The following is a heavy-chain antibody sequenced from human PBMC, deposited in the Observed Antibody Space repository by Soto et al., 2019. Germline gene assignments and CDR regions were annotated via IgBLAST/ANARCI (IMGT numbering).Heavy chain of an antibody. CDR3: ARRGYENYYGMDV. V-gene: IGHV1-69*02. J-gene: IGHJ6*02. D-gene: IGHD5-12*01. CDR2: IIPILGIA. CDR1: GGTFSSYT. Sequence: QVQLVQSGAEVKKPGSSVKVSCKASGGTFSSYTISWVRQAPGQGLAWMGRIIPILGIANYAQKFQGRVTITADKSTSTAYMELSSLRSEDTAVYYCARRGYENYYGMDVWGQGTTVTVSS.